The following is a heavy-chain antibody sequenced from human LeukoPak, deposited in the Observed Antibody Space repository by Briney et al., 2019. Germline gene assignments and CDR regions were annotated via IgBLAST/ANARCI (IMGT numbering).Heavy chain of an antibody. CDR2: IYPGDSDT. V-gene: IGHV5-51*01. Sequence: GESLKISCKGSGYSFTSYWIGWVRQMPGKGLEWMGIIYPGDSDTRYSPSFQGQVTISADKSISTAYLQWSSPKASDTAMYYCARRVSSLYDSSGYSTGLDYWGQGTLVTVSS. CDR3: ARRVSSLYDSSGYSTGLDY. J-gene: IGHJ4*02. D-gene: IGHD3-22*01. CDR1: GYSFTSYW.